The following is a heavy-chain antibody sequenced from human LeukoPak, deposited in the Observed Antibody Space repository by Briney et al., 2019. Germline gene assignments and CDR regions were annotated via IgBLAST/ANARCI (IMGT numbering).Heavy chain of an antibody. CDR1: GFTFSSYA. D-gene: IGHD3-22*01. CDR3: AKAFVDSSGYYYYHGMDV. CDR2: ISGSGGST. J-gene: IGHJ6*02. V-gene: IGHV3-23*01. Sequence: GGSLRLSCAASGFTFSSYAMSWVRQAPGKGLEWVSAISGSGGSTYYADSVKGRFTISRDNSKNTLYLQMNSLRAEDTAVYYCAKAFVDSSGYYYYHGMDVWGQGTTVTVSS.